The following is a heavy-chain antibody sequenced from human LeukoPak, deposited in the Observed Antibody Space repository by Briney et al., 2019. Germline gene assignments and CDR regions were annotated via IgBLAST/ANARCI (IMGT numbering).Heavy chain of an antibody. CDR3: AKEHMAAAVYYFDY. CDR1: GVTLTNYG. Sequence: GGSLRLSCAASGVTLTNYGMSWVRQAPGKGLEWVSSINPSSGNTYYADSVKGRFTIFGDNSKNTLYLQMNSLRAEDTAVYYCAKEHMAAAVYYFDYWGQGTLVTVSS. D-gene: IGHD2-15*01. V-gene: IGHV3-23*01. CDR2: INPSSGNT. J-gene: IGHJ4*02.